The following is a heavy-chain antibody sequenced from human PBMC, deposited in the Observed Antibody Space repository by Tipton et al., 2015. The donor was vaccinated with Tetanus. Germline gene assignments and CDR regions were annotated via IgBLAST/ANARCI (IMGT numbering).Heavy chain of an antibody. Sequence: SLRLSCAASGFTFNNYAMGWVRQAPGKGLEWVSSINGTGTVTHHADSVKGRFTISRDNSKNTLYLQMNSLRAEDTAIYFCAKALKTLIYQCFDSWGQGTLVTVSS. J-gene: IGHJ5*01. CDR2: INGTGTVT. CDR1: GFTFNNYA. D-gene: IGHD2-2*01. V-gene: IGHV3-23*01. CDR3: AKALKTLIYQCFDS.